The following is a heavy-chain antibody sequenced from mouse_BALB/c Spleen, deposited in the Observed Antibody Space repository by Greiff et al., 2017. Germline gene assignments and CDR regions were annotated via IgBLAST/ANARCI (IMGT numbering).Heavy chain of an antibody. CDR3: ARIGSSYVNAMDY. CDR1: GFNIKDTY. D-gene: IGHD1-1*01. J-gene: IGHJ4*01. V-gene: IGHV14-3*02. CDR2: IDPANGNT. Sequence: VQLQQSGAELVKPGASVKLSCTASGFNIKDTYMHWVKQRPEQGLEWIGRIDPANGNTKYDPKFQGKATITADTSSNTAYLQLSSLTSEDTAVYYCARIGSSYVNAMDYWGQATSVTVTS.